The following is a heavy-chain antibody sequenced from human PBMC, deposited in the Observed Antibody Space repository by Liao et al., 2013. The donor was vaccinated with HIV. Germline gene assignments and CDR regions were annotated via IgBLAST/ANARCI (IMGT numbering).Heavy chain of an antibody. CDR1: GGSISSGSYY. V-gene: IGHV4-61*02. D-gene: IGHD6-6*01. CDR2: IYTSGST. CDR3: ARYGSSSSDFDY. J-gene: IGHJ4*02. Sequence: QVQLQESGPGLVKPSQTLSLTCTVSGGSISSGSYYWSWIRQPAGKGLEWIGRIYTSGSTYYNPSLKSRVTISVDTSKNQFSLKLSSVTAADTAVYYCARYGSSSSDFDYWGQGTLVTVSS.